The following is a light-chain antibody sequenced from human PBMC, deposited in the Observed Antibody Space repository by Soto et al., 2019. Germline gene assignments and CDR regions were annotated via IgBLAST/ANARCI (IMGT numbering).Light chain of an antibody. CDR1: SSNIGSNA. J-gene: IGLJ3*02. Sequence: QSVLTQPPSESGTPGQRVTISCSGSSSNIGSNAVNWYQQLPGTAPTLLIHSNNQRPSGVPDRFSGAKSGTSASLAVNGLQSEDEADYYCAAWDDSLNGPLFGGGTKLTVL. V-gene: IGLV1-44*01. CDR3: AAWDDSLNGPL. CDR2: SNN.